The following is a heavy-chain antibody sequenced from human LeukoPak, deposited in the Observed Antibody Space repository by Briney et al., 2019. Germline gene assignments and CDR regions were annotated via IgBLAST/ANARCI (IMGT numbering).Heavy chain of an antibody. CDR1: GGSISSGSHY. D-gene: IGHD6-13*01. CDR3: ARDPKLGAAAGP. CDR2: IYTSGST. J-gene: IGHJ5*02. Sequence: SETLSLTCTVSGGSISSGSHYWSWIRQPAGKGLEWIGRIYTSGSTNYNPSLKSRVTISVDTSKDQFSLKLSSVTAADTAVYYCARDPKLGAAAGPWGQGTLVTVSS. V-gene: IGHV4-61*02.